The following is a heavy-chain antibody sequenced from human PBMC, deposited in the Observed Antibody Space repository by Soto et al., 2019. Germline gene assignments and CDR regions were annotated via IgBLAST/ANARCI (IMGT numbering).Heavy chain of an antibody. D-gene: IGHD3-22*01. J-gene: IGHJ4*02. CDR2: ISTHNGNT. CDR3: ARGPPSYYDSSGYYKYFDY. Sequence: QVQLVQSGAEVKKPGASVKVSCKASGYTFTSYGISWVRQAPGQGLEWMGWISTHNGNTNYAQKLQARVTMTTVTSTSTAYMELRSLRSDDTAVYYCARGPPSYYDSSGYYKYFDYWGQGTLVTVSS. V-gene: IGHV1-18*01. CDR1: GYTFTSYG.